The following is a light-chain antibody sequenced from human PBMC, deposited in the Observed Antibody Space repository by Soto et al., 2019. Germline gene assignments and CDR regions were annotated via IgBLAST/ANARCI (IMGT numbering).Light chain of an antibody. CDR3: HQRHSWPRT. CDR1: QYINTR. V-gene: IGKV3-11*01. CDR2: QTS. Sequence: EIVLTQSPATLSSFPGDRVTLSCRASQYINTRLAWYQHRPGQAPRILIYQTSIRAAGIPARFSASGTGTDFTLTISDVQPEDFAVYYCHQRHSWPRTFGQGTKVEIK. J-gene: IGKJ1*01.